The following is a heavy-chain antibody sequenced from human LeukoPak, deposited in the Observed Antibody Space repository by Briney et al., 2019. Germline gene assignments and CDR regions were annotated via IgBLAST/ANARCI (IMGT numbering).Heavy chain of an antibody. J-gene: IGHJ5*02. D-gene: IGHD2-2*01. CDR3: ARGRGRYCSSTSCRYWFDP. V-gene: IGHV4-34*01. Sequence: ASETLSLTCAVYGGSFSGYYWSWIRQPPGKGLEWIGEINHSGSTNYNPSLKSRVTISVDTSKNQFSLKLSSVTAADTAVYYCARGRGRYCSSTSCRYWFDPWGQGTLVTVSS. CDR2: INHSGST. CDR1: GGSFSGYY.